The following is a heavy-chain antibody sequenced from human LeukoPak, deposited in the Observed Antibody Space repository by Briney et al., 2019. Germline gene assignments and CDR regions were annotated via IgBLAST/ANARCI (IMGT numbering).Heavy chain of an antibody. CDR3: ARAATWIQLWDY. J-gene: IGHJ4*02. Sequence: GESLQISCKGSGYSFTSYGIGWVRQMPGKGLEWMGIIYPGDSDTRYSPSFQGQVTISAGKSISTAYLQWSSLKASDTAMYYCARAATWIQLWDYWGQGTLVTVSS. V-gene: IGHV5-51*01. CDR1: GYSFTSYG. CDR2: IYPGDSDT. D-gene: IGHD5-18*01.